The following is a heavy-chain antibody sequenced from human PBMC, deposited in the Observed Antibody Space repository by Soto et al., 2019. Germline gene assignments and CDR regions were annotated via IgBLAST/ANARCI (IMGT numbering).Heavy chain of an antibody. CDR2: INPSGGST. Sequence: QVQLVQSGAEVKKPGASVKVSCKASGYTFTSYYMHWVRQAPGQGLEWMGIINPSGGSTSYAQKXXGRXXXTRDTSTSTVXXEXSXXRSEDTAEYYCARDRVDVLVPAAMSPGDYYYGMDVWGQGTTVTVSS. V-gene: IGHV1-46*01. CDR1: GYTFTSYY. D-gene: IGHD2-2*01. CDR3: ARDRVDVLVPAAMSPGDYYYGMDV. J-gene: IGHJ6*02.